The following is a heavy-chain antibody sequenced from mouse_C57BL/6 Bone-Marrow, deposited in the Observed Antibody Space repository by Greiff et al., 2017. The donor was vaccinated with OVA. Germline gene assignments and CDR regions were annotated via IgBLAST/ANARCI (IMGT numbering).Heavy chain of an antibody. Sequence: EVQLQQSGPVLVKPGASVKMSCKASGYTFTDYYMNWVKQSHGKSLEWIGVINPYNGGTSYNQKFKGKATLTVDKSSSTAYMELNSLTSEDSAVYYCARGGYYGSSTRRRFAYWGQGTLVTVSA. CDR3: ARGGYYGSSTRRRFAY. J-gene: IGHJ3*01. D-gene: IGHD1-1*01. V-gene: IGHV1-19*01. CDR1: GYTFTDYY. CDR2: INPYNGGT.